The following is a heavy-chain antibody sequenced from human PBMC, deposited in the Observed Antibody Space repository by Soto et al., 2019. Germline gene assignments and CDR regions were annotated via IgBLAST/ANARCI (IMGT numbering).Heavy chain of an antibody. D-gene: IGHD2-21*02. CDR2: ISYDGSNK. Sequence: QVQLVESGGGVVQPGRSLRLSCAASGFTFSSHAMHWVRQAPGKGLEWVAVISYDGSNKYYADSVKGRFTISRDNSKNTLYLQMNSLRAEDTAVYYCARGNIVVVTAIGFDYWGQGTLVTVSS. V-gene: IGHV3-30-3*01. J-gene: IGHJ4*02. CDR3: ARGNIVVVTAIGFDY. CDR1: GFTFSSHA.